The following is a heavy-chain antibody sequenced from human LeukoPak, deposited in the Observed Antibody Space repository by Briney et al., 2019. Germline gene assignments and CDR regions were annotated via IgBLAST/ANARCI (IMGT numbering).Heavy chain of an antibody. CDR1: GFTFSSYA. D-gene: IGHD3-22*01. Sequence: PGGSLRLSCAASGFTFSSYAMSWVRQAPGKGLEWVSTLSGSGGNTYYADSVKGRVNISRDNSKNTLYLQMNSLRAEDTAVYHCAKGSYYYDSADYFDYWGQGTLVTVSS. CDR2: LSGSGGNT. J-gene: IGHJ4*02. V-gene: IGHV3-23*01. CDR3: AKGSYYYDSADYFDY.